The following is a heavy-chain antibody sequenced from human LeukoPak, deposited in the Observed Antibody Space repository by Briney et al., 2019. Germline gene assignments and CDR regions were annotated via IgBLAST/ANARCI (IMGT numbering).Heavy chain of an antibody. J-gene: IGHJ5*02. CDR1: GGTFSSYA. CDR3: AREARHYGSGSYSWFDP. Sequence: GASVKVSCKASGGTFSSYAISWVRQAPGQGLEWMGGIIPIFGTANYAQKFQGRVTITADESTSTAYMELSSLRSEDTAVYYCAREARHYGSGSYSWFDPWGQGTLVTVSS. V-gene: IGHV1-69*13. CDR2: IIPIFGTA. D-gene: IGHD3-10*01.